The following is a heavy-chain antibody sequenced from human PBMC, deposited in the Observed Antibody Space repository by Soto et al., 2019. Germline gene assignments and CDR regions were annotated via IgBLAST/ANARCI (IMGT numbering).Heavy chain of an antibody. Sequence: EVQLVESGGGLVKPGGSLRLSCAASGFTFSSFSMDWIRQAPGKGLEWVSSISSGSSYIYYADSVKGRFTISRDNAKNSXYXXMNSLRAEDTAIYYCARDGCRGHTCSFVGALPVASSYGMDVWGQGTTVTVSS. J-gene: IGHJ6*02. D-gene: IGHD2-15*01. V-gene: IGHV3-21*01. CDR1: GFTFSSFS. CDR3: ARDGCRGHTCSFVGALPVASSYGMDV. CDR2: ISSGSSYI.